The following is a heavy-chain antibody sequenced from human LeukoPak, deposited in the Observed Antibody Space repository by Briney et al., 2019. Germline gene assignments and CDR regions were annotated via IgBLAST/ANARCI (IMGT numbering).Heavy chain of an antibody. V-gene: IGHV4-31*03. D-gene: IGHD3-16*02. CDR2: IYYSGST. CDR1: GGSVSSGGYF. CDR3: ARDLEGNYQDAFDI. Sequence: SETLSLTCTVSGGSVSSGGYFWTWIRQHPGKGLEWIGYIYYSGSTYYNPSLKSRVTISVDTSKNQFSLNLSSVTAADTAVYYCARDLEGNYQDAFDIWGQGTMVTVSS. J-gene: IGHJ3*02.